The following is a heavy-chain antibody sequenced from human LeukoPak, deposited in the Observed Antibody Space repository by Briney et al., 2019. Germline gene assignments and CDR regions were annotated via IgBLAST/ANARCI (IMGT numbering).Heavy chain of an antibody. Sequence: SETLSLTCAVYGGSFSGYYWSWICQPPGKGLEWIGEINHSGSTNYNPSPKSRATISVDTSKNQFSLKLSSVTAADTAVYYCARGNYGDYFRHAFDIWGQGTMVTVSS. J-gene: IGHJ3*02. CDR1: GGSFSGYY. CDR3: ARGNYGDYFRHAFDI. V-gene: IGHV4-34*01. CDR2: INHSGST. D-gene: IGHD4-17*01.